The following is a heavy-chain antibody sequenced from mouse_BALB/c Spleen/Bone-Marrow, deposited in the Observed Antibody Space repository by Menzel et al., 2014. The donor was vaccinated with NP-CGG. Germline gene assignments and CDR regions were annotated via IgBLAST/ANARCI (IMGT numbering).Heavy chain of an antibody. CDR3: ARNPIRRNAMDY. CDR2: IWSGGST. J-gene: IGHJ4*01. V-gene: IGHV2-2*02. Sequence: QVQLQQLGPGLVQPPQSLSITCTVSGFSLTSYGVHWVRQSPGKGLEWLGVIWSGGSTDYNAPFISRLSISKDNSKSQVFFKMNSLQANDTAIYYCARNPIRRNAMDYWGQGTSVTVSS. CDR1: GFSLTSYG. D-gene: IGHD2-12*01.